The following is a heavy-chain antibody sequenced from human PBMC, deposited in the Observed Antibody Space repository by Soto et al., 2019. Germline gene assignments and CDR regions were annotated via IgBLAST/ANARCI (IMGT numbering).Heavy chain of an antibody. CDR3: ARVGGITWFDP. CDR2: IYYSGST. J-gene: IGHJ5*02. CDR1: GGSISSGGYY. V-gene: IGHV4-31*01. D-gene: IGHD3-16*01. Sequence: QVQLQESGPGLVKPSQTLSLTCTVSGGSISSGGYYWSWIRQHPGKGLEWIGNIYYSGSTYSNPSLKSVVTISVDSSMNQFSLKLSTVTAADTAVYYCARVGGITWFDPWGKGSLVSVSS.